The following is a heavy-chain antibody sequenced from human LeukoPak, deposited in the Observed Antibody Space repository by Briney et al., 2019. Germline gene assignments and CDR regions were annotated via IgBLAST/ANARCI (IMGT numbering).Heavy chain of an antibody. CDR2: ISGSGGNT. V-gene: IGHV3-23*01. CDR3: AKGSSGYETNFDF. Sequence: PGGSLRLSCAASGFTFSSYAMSWVRQAPGRGLEWVSAISGSGGNTYYADSVKGRFTISGDNSQNTLYLQMNNLRAEDTAVYYCAKGSSGYETNFDFWGQGTLVTVSS. D-gene: IGHD5-12*01. J-gene: IGHJ4*02. CDR1: GFTFSSYA.